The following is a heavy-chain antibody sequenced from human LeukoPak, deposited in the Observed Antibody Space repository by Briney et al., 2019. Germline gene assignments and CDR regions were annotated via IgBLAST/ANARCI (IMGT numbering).Heavy chain of an antibody. Sequence: SETLSLTCTVSGGSISSYYWSWIRQPPGKGLEWIGYIYYSGSTNYNPSLKSRVTISVDTSKNQFSLKLSSVTAADTAVYYCARVCSSWYLGWSDNYYYMDVWGKGTTVTVSS. CDR3: ARVCSSWYLGWSDNYYYMDV. D-gene: IGHD6-13*01. CDR1: GGSISSYY. J-gene: IGHJ6*03. CDR2: IYYSGST. V-gene: IGHV4-59*01.